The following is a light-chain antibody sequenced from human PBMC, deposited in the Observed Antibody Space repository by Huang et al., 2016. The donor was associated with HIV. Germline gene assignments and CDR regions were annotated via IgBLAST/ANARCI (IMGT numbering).Light chain of an antibody. J-gene: IGKJ2*01. CDR1: PSVSSN. V-gene: IGKV3-15*01. Sequence: EIVLTQSPATLSVSPGERVTLSCRASPSVSSNLAWYQQKPGQAPRLLIYRASSRATGVPARFSGSGSATEFSLTITNLQSEDFAIYYCQQYNHWPPYTFGQGTKLEIK. CDR3: QQYNHWPPYT. CDR2: RAS.